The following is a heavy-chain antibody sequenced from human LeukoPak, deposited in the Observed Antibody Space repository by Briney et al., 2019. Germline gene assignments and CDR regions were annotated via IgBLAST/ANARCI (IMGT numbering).Heavy chain of an antibody. Sequence: GGSLRLSCAASGFTFTTYWMHWVRQVPGKGLVWVARIKGDGSSTRHADSMKGRFTISRDNAKNTLYLQMNSLRDEDTAVYYCAKDRGSTMAKDAFDIWGQGTMVTVSS. CDR1: GFTFTTYW. V-gene: IGHV3-74*01. CDR2: IKGDGSST. J-gene: IGHJ3*02. D-gene: IGHD3-10*01. CDR3: AKDRGSTMAKDAFDI.